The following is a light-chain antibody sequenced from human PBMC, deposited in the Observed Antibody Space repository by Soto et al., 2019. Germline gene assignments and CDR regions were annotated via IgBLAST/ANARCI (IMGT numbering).Light chain of an antibody. Sequence: EIVMTQSPATLSVSPGETASHSCRASQSVSSNLAWYQQKPGQAPRLLIYGASTRATGIPARFSGSGSGTEFTLTISSLQSEDFAVYYCQQYNNWPLTFGGGTKVDI. CDR1: QSVSSN. CDR3: QQYNNWPLT. CDR2: GAS. V-gene: IGKV3-15*01. J-gene: IGKJ4*01.